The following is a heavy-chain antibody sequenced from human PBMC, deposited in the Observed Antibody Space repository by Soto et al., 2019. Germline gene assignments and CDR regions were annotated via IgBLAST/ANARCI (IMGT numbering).Heavy chain of an antibody. D-gene: IGHD5-12*01. CDR2: IHYNGNT. V-gene: IGHV4-59*02. Sequence: PSETLSLTCTVSGGSVSAYSWSWVRQPPGKGLEWIGNIHYNGNTKYSPSLKSRVTMSVDTSKNHFSLRLISVTAADTAIYFCAREGNLGRWLQPLDFWGQGTLVTVSS. CDR3: AREGNLGRWLQPLDF. CDR1: GGSVSAYS. J-gene: IGHJ4*02.